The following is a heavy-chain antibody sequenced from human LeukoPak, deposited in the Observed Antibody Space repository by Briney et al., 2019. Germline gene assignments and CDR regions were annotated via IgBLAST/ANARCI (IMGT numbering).Heavy chain of an antibody. Sequence: AGGSLRLSCAASGFTFSSYAMSWVRQAPGKGLEWVANIKQDGSEKYYVDSVKGRFTISRDNAKNSLYLQMNSLRAEDTAVYYCAREFYYYGMDVWGQGTTVTVSS. CDR3: AREFYYYGMDV. J-gene: IGHJ6*02. V-gene: IGHV3-7*01. CDR1: GFTFSSYA. CDR2: IKQDGSEK.